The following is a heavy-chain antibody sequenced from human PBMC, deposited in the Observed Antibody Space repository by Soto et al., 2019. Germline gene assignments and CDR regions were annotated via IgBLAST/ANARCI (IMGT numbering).Heavy chain of an antibody. CDR1: GYSFTGYW. CDR3: ARHVGRGLQSQPTLRHYYYGMDV. D-gene: IGHD4-17*01. J-gene: IGHJ6*02. Sequence: PGESLKISCKGSGYSFTGYWIGWVRQMPGKGLEWMVIIYPGDSDTRYSPSFQGQVTISADKSISTAYLQWSSLKASDTAMYYCARHVGRGLQSQPTLRHYYYGMDVWGQGTTVTVSS. V-gene: IGHV5-51*01. CDR2: IYPGDSDT.